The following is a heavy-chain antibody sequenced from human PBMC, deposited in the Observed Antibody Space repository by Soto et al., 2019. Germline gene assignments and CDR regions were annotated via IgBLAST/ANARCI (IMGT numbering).Heavy chain of an antibody. CDR1: GYTFRSYG. CDR3: ARDEARFHWFDP. CDR2: ISAYNGNT. D-gene: IGHD6-6*01. V-gene: IGHV1-18*01. J-gene: IGHJ5*02. Sequence: ASVKVSCKASGYTFRSYGVSWVRQAPGQGLEWMGWISAYNGNTNYAQKLQGRVTMTTDTSTSTAYMELRSLRSDDTAVYYCARDEARFHWFDPWGQGTLVTVSS.